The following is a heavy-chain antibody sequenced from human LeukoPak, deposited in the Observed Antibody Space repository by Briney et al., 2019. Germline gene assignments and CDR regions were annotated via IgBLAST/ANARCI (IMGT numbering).Heavy chain of an antibody. J-gene: IGHJ4*02. CDR2: INHSGST. V-gene: IGHV4-34*01. CDR3: ARARRRWLQLLDY. CDR1: GGSVSGYY. D-gene: IGHD5-24*01. Sequence: SETLSLTCAVYGGSVSGYYWSWIRQTPGKGLEWIGEINHSGSTNYNPSLKSRVTISVDTSKNQFSLKLSSVTAADTAVYYCARARRRWLQLLDYWGQGTLVTVSS.